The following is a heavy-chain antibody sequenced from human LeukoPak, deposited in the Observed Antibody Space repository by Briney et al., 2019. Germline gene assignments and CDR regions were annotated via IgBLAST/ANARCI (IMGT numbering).Heavy chain of an antibody. V-gene: IGHV4-39*07. D-gene: IGHD6-13*01. CDR2: IYYSGST. CDR1: GGSISSSSYY. CDR3: IAAAGTVDY. Sequence: SETLSLTCTVSGGSISSSSYYWGWIRQPPGEGLEWIGSIYYSGSTYYNPSLKSRVTISVDTSKNQFSLKLSSVTAADTAVYFGIAAAGTVDYWGQGTLVTVSS. J-gene: IGHJ4*02.